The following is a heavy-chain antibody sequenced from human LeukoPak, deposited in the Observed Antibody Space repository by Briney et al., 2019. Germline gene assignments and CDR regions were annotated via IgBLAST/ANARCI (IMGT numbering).Heavy chain of an antibody. J-gene: IGHJ5*02. CDR1: GFTFSTYA. D-gene: IGHD3-10*01. Sequence: PGGSLRLSCAASGFTFSTYAMTCVRQAPGKGLEWVSTISGSGDTTYYADSVRGRFTISRDNSKNTLDLQMNSLRAEDTAIYYCAKDRPNDYTSGSPPGKCFDPWGQGTLVIVSS. CDR2: ISGSGDTT. V-gene: IGHV3-23*01. CDR3: AKDRPNDYTSGSPPGKCFDP.